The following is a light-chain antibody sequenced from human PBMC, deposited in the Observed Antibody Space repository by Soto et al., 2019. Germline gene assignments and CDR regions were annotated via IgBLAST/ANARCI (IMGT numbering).Light chain of an antibody. Sequence: DIQMTQSPSSLSASVGDRVTITCRASQGISGDLSWYQQKPGKAPKLLIYAASTLQSGVPSRFSGSGSGTDFTLTISSLQPEDVATYYCQQAHGTFGQGTRLEIK. CDR1: QGISGD. J-gene: IGKJ5*01. CDR2: AAS. CDR3: QQAHGT. V-gene: IGKV1-39*01.